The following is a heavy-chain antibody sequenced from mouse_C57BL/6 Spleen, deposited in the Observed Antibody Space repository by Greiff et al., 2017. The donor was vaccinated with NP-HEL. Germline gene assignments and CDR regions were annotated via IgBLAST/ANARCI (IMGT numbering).Heavy chain of an antibody. CDR3: AKQRYPYAMDY. CDR1: AFSLTSYG. V-gene: IGHV2-5*01. J-gene: IGHJ4*01. Sequence: QVQLQQSGPGLVQPSQSLSIPCTVSAFSLTSYGVYWVRQSPGKGLEWLGVIWRGGSTDYNAAFMSRLSITKDNSKSQVFFKMNSLQADDTAIYYCAKQRYPYAMDYWGQGTSVTVSS. D-gene: IGHD1-1*01. CDR2: IWRGGST.